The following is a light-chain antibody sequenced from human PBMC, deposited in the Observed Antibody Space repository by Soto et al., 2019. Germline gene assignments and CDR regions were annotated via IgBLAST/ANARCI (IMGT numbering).Light chain of an antibody. Sequence: EIVLTQSPGILSLSPGERATLSCRANQSVNSNYLAWFQQHPGQPPRLLIFGAFSRAIGIPDRFSGSGTETDFTLYITRLEPEDFAVYYCQQYGRSPFNFGQGTRLEIK. V-gene: IGKV3-20*01. CDR3: QQYGRSPFN. CDR1: QSVNSNY. J-gene: IGKJ5*01. CDR2: GAF.